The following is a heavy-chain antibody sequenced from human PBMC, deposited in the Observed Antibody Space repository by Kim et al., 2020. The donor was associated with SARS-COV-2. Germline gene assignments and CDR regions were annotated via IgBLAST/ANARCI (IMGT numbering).Heavy chain of an antibody. D-gene: IGHD1-26*01. V-gene: IGHV3-72*01. J-gene: IGHJ3*02. CDR3: ARERGGRPRALDI. Sequence: GGSLRLSCAASGFTFSDHNMDWVRQAPGKGLEWVGRIRNKANSYTTEYATSVKGRFTISRDDSKNSLFLQVNSLKIEDTAVFYCARERGGRPRALDIWGQGTMVTVSS. CDR1: GFTFSDHN. CDR2: IRNKANSYTT.